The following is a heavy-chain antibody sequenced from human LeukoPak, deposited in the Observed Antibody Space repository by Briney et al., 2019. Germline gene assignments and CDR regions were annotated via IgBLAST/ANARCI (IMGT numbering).Heavy chain of an antibody. CDR3: ARDGSPAGATSYFDY. D-gene: IGHD1-26*01. V-gene: IGHV4-30-4*08. CDR2: IYYSGST. Sequence: SETLSLTCTVSGGSISSGDYYWSWIRQPPGKGLEWIGYIYYSGSTYYNPSLKSRVTISVDTSKNQFSLKLSSVTAADTAVYYCARDGSPAGATSYFDYWGQGTLVTVSS. J-gene: IGHJ4*02. CDR1: GGSISSGDYY.